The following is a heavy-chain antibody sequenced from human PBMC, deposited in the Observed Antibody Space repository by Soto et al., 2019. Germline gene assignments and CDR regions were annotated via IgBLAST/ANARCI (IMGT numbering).Heavy chain of an antibody. CDR1: GFTFDDYA. Sequence: EVQLVESGGGLVQPGRSLRLSCAASGFTFDDYAMHWVQQAPGKGLEWVSGISWNSGSIGYADSVKGRFTISRDNAKNSLYLQMNSLRAEDTALYYCAKGGDSDYYYGMDVWGQGTTVTVSS. CDR3: AKGGDSDYYYGMDV. V-gene: IGHV3-9*01. D-gene: IGHD3-10*01. CDR2: ISWNSGSI. J-gene: IGHJ6*02.